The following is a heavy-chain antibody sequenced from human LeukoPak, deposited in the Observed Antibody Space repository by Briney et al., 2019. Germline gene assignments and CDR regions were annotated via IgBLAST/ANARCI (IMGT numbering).Heavy chain of an antibody. CDR1: GYSFTSYW. Sequence: GESLKISCKGSGYSFTSYWIGWVRQMPGKGLEWMGIIYPGDSDTRYSPSFQGQVTVSAGKSISTAYLQWSSLKASDTAMYYCARLTSREIDDAFDIWGQGTMVTVSS. CDR3: ARLTSREIDDAFDI. CDR2: IYPGDSDT. D-gene: IGHD3-10*01. J-gene: IGHJ3*02. V-gene: IGHV5-51*01.